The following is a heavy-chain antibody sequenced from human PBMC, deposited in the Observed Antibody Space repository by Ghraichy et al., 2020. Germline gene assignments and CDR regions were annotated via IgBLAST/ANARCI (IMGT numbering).Heavy chain of an antibody. CDR1: GFIFSSYN. Sequence: GGSLRLSCAASGFIFSSYNMHWVRQAPGKGLEWVSSISSSGRYIYYADSMKGRFTVSRDNTKNSLYLQMNSLRAEDTAVYFCARDTTVVETTSNTFNIWGQGTMVTVSS. V-gene: IGHV3-21*01. J-gene: IGHJ3*02. CDR3: ARDTTVVETTSNTFNI. CDR2: ISSSGRYI. D-gene: IGHD1-26*01.